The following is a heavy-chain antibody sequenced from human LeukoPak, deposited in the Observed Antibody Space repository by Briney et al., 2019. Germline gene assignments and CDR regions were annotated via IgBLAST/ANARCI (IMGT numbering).Heavy chain of an antibody. V-gene: IGHV4-59*01. CDR1: GGSISSYY. Sequence: PSETLSLTCTVSGGSISSYYWSWIRQPPGKGLEWIGYIYYSGSTNYNPSLKSRVTISVDTSKNQFSLKLSSVTAADTAVYYCARRLSSGYFGWFDPWGQGTLATVSS. D-gene: IGHD3-22*01. J-gene: IGHJ5*02. CDR2: IYYSGST. CDR3: ARRLSSGYFGWFDP.